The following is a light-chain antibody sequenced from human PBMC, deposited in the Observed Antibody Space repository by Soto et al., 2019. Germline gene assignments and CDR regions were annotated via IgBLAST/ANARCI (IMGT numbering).Light chain of an antibody. J-gene: IGKJ4*01. Sequence: IQSTQSPSTLTASVGDRVTITCRASQDIDIYLAWYQPRPGEAPKIXIYAASTLPSGVPSRFSGGGSGTYFTLTISNLQPEDVATYYCQQGNSFTLTFGGGTQVDIK. CDR2: AAS. CDR1: QDIDIY. CDR3: QQGNSFTLT. V-gene: IGKV1-9*01.